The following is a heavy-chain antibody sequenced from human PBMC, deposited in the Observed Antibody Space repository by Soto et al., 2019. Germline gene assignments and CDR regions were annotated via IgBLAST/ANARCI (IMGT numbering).Heavy chain of an antibody. CDR2: IIPIFGTA. V-gene: IGHV1-69*13. Sequence: ASVKVSCKASGGTFSSYAISWVRQAPGQGLEWMGGIIPIFGTANYAQKFQGRVTITADESTSTAYMELSSLRSEDTAVYYCARGSWVGATRPRYYFDYWGQGTLVTVSS. D-gene: IGHD1-26*01. CDR3: ARGSWVGATRPRYYFDY. J-gene: IGHJ4*02. CDR1: GGTFSSYA.